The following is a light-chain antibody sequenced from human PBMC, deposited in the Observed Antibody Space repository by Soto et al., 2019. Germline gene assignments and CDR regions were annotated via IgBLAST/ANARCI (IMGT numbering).Light chain of an antibody. J-gene: IGKJ1*01. V-gene: IGKV1-39*01. CDR2: VAS. CDR3: QQSYTMWT. Sequence: DIQVTQSPSSLSSSVLDRVTITCRANQSISTYLNWYQQKPGKAPKLLIYVASSLQTGVPSRFSGSGSGTDFTLTITSLQPEDFATYYCQQSYTMWTFGQGTKVDIK. CDR1: QSISTY.